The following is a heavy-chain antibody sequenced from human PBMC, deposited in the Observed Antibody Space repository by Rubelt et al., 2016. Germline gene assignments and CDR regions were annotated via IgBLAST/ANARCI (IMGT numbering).Heavy chain of an antibody. Sequence: QVQLVQSGSELKKPGASVKVSCKASGYTFTSYAMNWVRQAPGQGLEWMGRINCNNGGANYAQKFQGRVTMTRDTSITTTYMEMSSLRSDDTAVYYCAREFPDFWGQGTLVTVSS. CDR3: AREFPDF. V-gene: IGHV1-2*06. J-gene: IGHJ4*02. CDR1: GYTFTSYA. CDR2: INCNNGGA.